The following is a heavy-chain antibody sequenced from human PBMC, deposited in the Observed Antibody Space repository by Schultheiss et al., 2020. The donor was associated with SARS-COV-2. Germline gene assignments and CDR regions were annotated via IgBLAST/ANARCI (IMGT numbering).Heavy chain of an antibody. V-gene: IGHV1-2*06. CDR3: ARDKSSSSFDY. CDR2: INPNSGGT. Sequence: ASVKVSCKASGYTFTGYYMHWVRQAPGQGLEWMGRINPNSGGTNYAQKFQGRVTMTRDTSTSTVYMELSSLRSDDTAVYYCARDKSSSSFDYWGQGTLVTVSS. J-gene: IGHJ4*02. D-gene: IGHD6-13*01. CDR1: GYTFTGYY.